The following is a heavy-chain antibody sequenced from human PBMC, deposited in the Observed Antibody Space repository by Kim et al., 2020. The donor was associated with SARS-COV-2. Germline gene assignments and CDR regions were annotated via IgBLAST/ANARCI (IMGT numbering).Heavy chain of an antibody. Sequence: SVKVSCKASGDTFSNYSISWVRQAPGQGLEWMGWIIPICGTTNYAQKFQGRVTMTADESTSTAYMELSSLRSEDTAVYYCARLVCSSTSCYPPYYYYGMEGWGPGAPGTASS. D-gene: IGHD2-2*01. V-gene: IGHV1-69*13. J-gene: IGHJ6*02. CDR2: IIPICGTT. CDR1: GDTFSNYS. CDR3: ARLVCSSTSCYPPYYYYGMEG.